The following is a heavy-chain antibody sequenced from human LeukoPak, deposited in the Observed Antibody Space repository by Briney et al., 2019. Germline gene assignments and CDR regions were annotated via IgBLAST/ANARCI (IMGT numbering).Heavy chain of an antibody. CDR2: INAGNGNT. D-gene: IGHD3-3*01. CDR3: ARRPTSLRFLEWLFFDY. CDR1: GYTFTSYA. V-gene: IGHV1-3*01. J-gene: IGHJ4*02. Sequence: GASVKVSCKASGYTFTSYAMHWVRQAPGQRLEWMGWINAGNGNTKYSQKFQGRVTITRDTSASTAYMELSSLRSEDTAVYYCARRPTSLRFLEWLFFDYWGQGTLVTVSS.